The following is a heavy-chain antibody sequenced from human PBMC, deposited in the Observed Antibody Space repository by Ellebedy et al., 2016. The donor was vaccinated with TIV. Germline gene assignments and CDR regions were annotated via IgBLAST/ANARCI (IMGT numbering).Heavy chain of an antibody. CDR2: ISSSSYYT. CDR3: ARVGEAAGGV. CDR1: GFTFNTYI. Sequence: GESLKTSCAASGFTFNTYIMSLVRQAPGEGLELVSRISSSSYYTYYADSVQGRFTISRENAKNSLYLQTNRLRAEDTAVYYCARVGEAAGGVWGQGTLVTVSS. V-gene: IGHV3-21*01. J-gene: IGHJ4*02. D-gene: IGHD6-13*01.